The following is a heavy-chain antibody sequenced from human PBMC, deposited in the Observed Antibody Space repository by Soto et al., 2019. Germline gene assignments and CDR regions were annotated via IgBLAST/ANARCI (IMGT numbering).Heavy chain of an antibody. CDR3: ARGSTLVRGAPSWFDP. CDR1: GGTFSRYT. Sequence: QVQLVQSGAEVKKPGSSVKVSCKASGGTFSRYTINWVRQAPGQGLEWMGRIIPIAAIANYTQKFQGRVTITLDKSSTTAYLDLGSLSSDEPAVYYCARGSTLVRGAPSWFDPWGQGTLVTVSS. J-gene: IGHJ5*02. V-gene: IGHV1-69*02. D-gene: IGHD3-10*01. CDR2: IIPIAAIA.